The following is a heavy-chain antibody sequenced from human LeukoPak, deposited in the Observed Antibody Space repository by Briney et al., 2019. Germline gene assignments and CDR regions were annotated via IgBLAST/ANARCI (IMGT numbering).Heavy chain of an antibody. CDR3: AREVADNWKYFDY. CDR2: IWYDGNNK. Sequence: GGSLRLSCAASGFTVSAYAMAWVRQAPGKGLEWVAVIWYDGNNKYYADSVKGRFTISRDNSKNTLYLQMNSLRAEDTAVYYCAREVADNWKYFDYWGQGTLVTVSS. V-gene: IGHV3-33*07. D-gene: IGHD1-20*01. J-gene: IGHJ4*02. CDR1: GFTVSAYA.